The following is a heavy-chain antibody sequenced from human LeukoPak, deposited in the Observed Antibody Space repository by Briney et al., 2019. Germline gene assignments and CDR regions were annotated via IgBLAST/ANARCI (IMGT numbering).Heavy chain of an antibody. J-gene: IGHJ4*02. D-gene: IGHD1-26*01. CDR3: ATDTFSGSFSGFDY. CDR2: IYTSGSS. V-gene: IGHV4-4*07. Sequence: SETLSLTCTVSGGSISPYYWCWIRQPAGQGLEWIGRIYTSGSSNYNPSLKSRATMSVDTSKNQISLKLSSVTAADTAVYYCATDTFSGSFSGFDYWGQGALVTVSS. CDR1: GGSISPYY.